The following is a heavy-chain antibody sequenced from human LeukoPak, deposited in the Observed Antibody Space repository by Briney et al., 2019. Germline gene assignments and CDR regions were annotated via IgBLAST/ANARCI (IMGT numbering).Heavy chain of an antibody. Sequence: PSETLSLTCTISGGSLSSNYWSWIRQPAGKGLEWIGRIHASGTTNYDPSLKRRLTMSVDTSKNQFSLKLKSVTAADTAVYYCAREVIGDGYNFDYWGQGTLVTVSS. CDR2: IHASGTT. CDR3: AREVIGDGYNFDY. V-gene: IGHV4-4*07. J-gene: IGHJ4*02. D-gene: IGHD5-24*01. CDR1: GGSLSSNY.